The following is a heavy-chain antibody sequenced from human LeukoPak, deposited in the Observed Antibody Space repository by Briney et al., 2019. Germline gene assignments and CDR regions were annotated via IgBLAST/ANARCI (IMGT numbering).Heavy chain of an antibody. CDR1: GFTFSSYA. CDR2: ISYDGSNE. D-gene: IGHD4-17*01. Sequence: PGGSLRLSCAASGFTFSSYAMHWVRQAPGKGLEWVAVISYDGSNEYYADSVKGRFTISRDNSKNTLYLQMNSLRAEDTAVYYCARDHDYGDIPGYWGQGTLVTVSS. V-gene: IGHV3-30-3*01. CDR3: ARDHDYGDIPGY. J-gene: IGHJ4*02.